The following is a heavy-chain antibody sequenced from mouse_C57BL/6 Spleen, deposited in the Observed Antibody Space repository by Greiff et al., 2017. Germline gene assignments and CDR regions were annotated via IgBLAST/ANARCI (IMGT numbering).Heavy chain of an antibody. V-gene: IGHV1-55*01. D-gene: IGHD1-1*02. Sequence: VQLQQPGAELVKPGASVKLSCKASGYTFTSYWITWVKQRPGQGLEWIGDIYPGSGSTNYNEKFKSKATLTVDTSSSTAYMQLSSLTSEDAAVYYCARDGDYAMDYWGQGTSVTVSS. J-gene: IGHJ4*01. CDR3: ARDGDYAMDY. CDR1: GYTFTSYW. CDR2: IYPGSGST.